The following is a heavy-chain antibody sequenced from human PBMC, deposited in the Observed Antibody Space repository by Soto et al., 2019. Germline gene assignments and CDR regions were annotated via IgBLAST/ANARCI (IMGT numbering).Heavy chain of an antibody. Sequence: QVQLVQSGAEVKKPGASVKVSCKASGYTFTGYYMHWVRQAPGQGLEWMGWINPNSGGTNYAQKFQGWVTMTRDKSISTAYMALSRLRSDDTAVYYWARAAGYSYGSLYSYYGMDVWGQGTTVTVSS. J-gene: IGHJ6*02. CDR2: INPNSGGT. V-gene: IGHV1-2*04. CDR1: GYTFTGYY. D-gene: IGHD5-18*01. CDR3: ARAAGYSYGSLYSYYGMDV.